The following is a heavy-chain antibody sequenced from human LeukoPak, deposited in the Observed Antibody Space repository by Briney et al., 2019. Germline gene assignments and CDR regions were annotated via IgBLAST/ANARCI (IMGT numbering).Heavy chain of an antibody. V-gene: IGHV4-59*08. J-gene: IGHJ5*02. D-gene: IGHD2-21*02. CDR1: GGSISSYY. CDR2: IYYSGST. Sequence: SETLSLTCTVSGGSISSYYWSWIRQPPGKGLEWIGYIYYSGSTNYNPSLKSRVTISVDTSKNQFSRKLSSVTAADTAVYYCARRLAYCGGDCYLGWFDPWGQGTLVTVSS. CDR3: ARRLAYCGGDCYLGWFDP.